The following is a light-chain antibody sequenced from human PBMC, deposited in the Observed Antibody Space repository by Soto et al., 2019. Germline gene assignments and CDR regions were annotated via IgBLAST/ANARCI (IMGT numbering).Light chain of an antibody. Sequence: FMLTQPHSVSESPGKTVTISCTRSSGSIASNYVQWYQQRPGSAPTTVIYEDNQRPSVVPDRFSGSIDSSSNSASLTISGLKTEDEADYYCQSYDSSNQIVVFGGGTKLTVL. J-gene: IGLJ2*01. CDR3: QSYDSSNQIVV. V-gene: IGLV6-57*04. CDR1: SGSIASNY. CDR2: EDN.